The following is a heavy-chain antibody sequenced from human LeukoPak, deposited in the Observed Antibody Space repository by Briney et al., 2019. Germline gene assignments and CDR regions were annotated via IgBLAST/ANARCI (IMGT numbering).Heavy chain of an antibody. CDR1: GFTFSSYE. Sequence: PGGSLRLSCAASGFTFSSYEMNWVRQAPGKGLEWVSYISSSGSTIYYADSVKGRFTISRDNAKSSLYLQMNSLRAEDTAVYYCAALGADYDILTGYSRLGYYGMDVWGKGTTVTVSS. J-gene: IGHJ6*04. CDR2: ISSSGSTI. D-gene: IGHD3-9*01. V-gene: IGHV3-48*03. CDR3: AALGADYDILTGYSRLGYYGMDV.